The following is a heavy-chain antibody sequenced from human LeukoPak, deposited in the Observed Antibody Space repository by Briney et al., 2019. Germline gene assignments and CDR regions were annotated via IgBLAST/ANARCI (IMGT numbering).Heavy chain of an antibody. CDR1: GGSINSYY. V-gene: IGHV4-59*12. CDR3: ARGTLSQEYSSSSAFDY. J-gene: IGHJ4*02. D-gene: IGHD6-6*01. CDR2: IFYSGST. Sequence: SETLSLTCTVSGGSINSYYWSWIRQPPGKGLEWIGYIFYSGSTNYNPSLQSRVTISVDRSKNQFSLKLSSVTAADTAVYYCARGTLSQEYSSSSAFDYWGQGTLVTVSS.